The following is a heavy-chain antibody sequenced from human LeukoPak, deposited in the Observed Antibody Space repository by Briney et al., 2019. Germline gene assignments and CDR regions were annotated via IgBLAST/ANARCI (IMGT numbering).Heavy chain of an antibody. J-gene: IGHJ6*04. Sequence: SVKVSCKASGGSFGSYAFTCVPQAPGQGLEWMGGVIPIFGKTNYAQKFQGRVTITADESTSTVFMEVSSLRFEDTAMYYCARVIWGSRHFYHAMDVWGKGTTVTVSS. V-gene: IGHV1-69*13. CDR1: GGSFGSYA. CDR3: ARVIWGSRHFYHAMDV. D-gene: IGHD3-16*01. CDR2: VIPIFGKT.